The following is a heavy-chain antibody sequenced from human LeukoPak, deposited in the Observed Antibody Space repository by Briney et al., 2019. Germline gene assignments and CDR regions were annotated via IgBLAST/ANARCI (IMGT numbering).Heavy chain of an antibody. V-gene: IGHV3-33*08. CDR1: GLTFANYG. J-gene: IGHJ5*02. D-gene: IGHD6-6*01. Sequence: PGGSLRLSCVVSGLTFANYGMHWVRQAPGKGLEWVAVIWYDGSNKYYADSVKGRFTISRDNSKNTLYLQMNSLRAEDTAVYYCARDPQEYSSSQNWFDPWGQGTLVTVSS. CDR2: IWYDGSNK. CDR3: ARDPQEYSSSQNWFDP.